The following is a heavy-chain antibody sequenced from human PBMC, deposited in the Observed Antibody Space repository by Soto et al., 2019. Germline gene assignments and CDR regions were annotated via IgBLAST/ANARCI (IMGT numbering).Heavy chain of an antibody. CDR1: GFTFSSYS. Sequence: GSLRLSCAASGFTFSSYSMNWVRQAPGKGLEWVSSISSSSSYIYYADSVKGRFTISRDNAKNSLYLQMNSLRAEDTAVYYCARDQSYGPYYYGMDVWGQGTTVTVSS. J-gene: IGHJ6*02. CDR2: ISSSSSYI. D-gene: IGHD1-26*01. V-gene: IGHV3-21*01. CDR3: ARDQSYGPYYYGMDV.